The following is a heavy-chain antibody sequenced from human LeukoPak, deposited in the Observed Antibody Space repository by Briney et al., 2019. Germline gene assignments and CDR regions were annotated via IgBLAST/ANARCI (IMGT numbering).Heavy chain of an antibody. CDR3: ARDRGVGAISPINWFDP. Sequence: GGSLRLSCAASGFTFSSYSMNWVRQAPGKGLEWVSSISSSSSYIYYADSVKGRFTISRDNAKNSLYLQMNSLRAEDTAVYYCARDRGVGAISPINWFDPWGQGTLVTVSS. D-gene: IGHD1-26*01. V-gene: IGHV3-21*01. CDR2: ISSSSSYI. J-gene: IGHJ5*02. CDR1: GFTFSSYS.